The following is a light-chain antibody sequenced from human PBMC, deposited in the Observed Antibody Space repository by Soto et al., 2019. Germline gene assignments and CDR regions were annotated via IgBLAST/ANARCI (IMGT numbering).Light chain of an antibody. J-gene: IGKJ1*01. CDR1: QSVSSSY. CDR3: QQYGSSPPT. V-gene: IGKV3-20*01. Sequence: EIVLTQSPGTLSLSPGERATLSCRASQSVSSSYLAWYQQKPGQAPRLLIYAASSRATGIPDRFSGSGSGTDFTLTISRLEPEDFAVYYCQQYGSSPPTFGQGTKVDFK. CDR2: AAS.